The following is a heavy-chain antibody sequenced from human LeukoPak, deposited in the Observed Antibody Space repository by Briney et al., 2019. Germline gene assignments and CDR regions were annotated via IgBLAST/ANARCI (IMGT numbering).Heavy chain of an antibody. Sequence: GTLTLTCIGAGFPFSDFHMSWIRQPPGKGLEWVAYINCGGGFNYYADFVKGRFSISGAYSKHFAFRLMNGLTVEDAAVYCGAIVRRGSTGTYYRTAWGQAPFVTVS. CDR2: INCGGGFN. V-gene: IGHV3-11*04. CDR3: AIVRRGSTGTYYRTA. J-gene: IGHJ4*02. CDR1: GFPFSDFH. D-gene: IGHD3-16*01.